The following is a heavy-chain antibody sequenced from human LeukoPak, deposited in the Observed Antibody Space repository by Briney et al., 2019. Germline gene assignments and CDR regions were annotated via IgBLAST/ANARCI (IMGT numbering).Heavy chain of an antibody. J-gene: IGHJ4*02. CDR1: GYTFTTYY. V-gene: IGHV1-46*01. CDR3: ARDMRVRKDLDSSIWNRPLYYFDY. D-gene: IGHD6-13*01. CDR2: INPSGGST. Sequence: GASVKVSCKTSGYTFTTYYIHWVRQAPGQGLEWMGIINPSGGSTNYAQKFQGRVTMTGDMSTSTVYMELSSLRSEDTAVYYCARDMRVRKDLDSSIWNRPLYYFDYWGQGTLVTVSS.